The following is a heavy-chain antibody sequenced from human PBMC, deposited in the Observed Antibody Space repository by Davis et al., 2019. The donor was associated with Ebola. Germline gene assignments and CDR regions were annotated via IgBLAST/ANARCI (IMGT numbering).Heavy chain of an antibody. Sequence: SETLSLTCAVYGGSFSGYYWSWIRQPPGKGLEWIGYIYYSGAIYYSGTTNYNPSLKSRVTISVDTSKNQFSLKLSSVTAADTAVYYCARGGLDIWFGEFTFDYWGQGTLVTVSS. CDR3: ARGGLDIWFGEFTFDY. CDR2: IYYSGAIYYSGTT. D-gene: IGHD3-10*01. CDR1: GGSFSGYY. J-gene: IGHJ4*02. V-gene: IGHV4-59*12.